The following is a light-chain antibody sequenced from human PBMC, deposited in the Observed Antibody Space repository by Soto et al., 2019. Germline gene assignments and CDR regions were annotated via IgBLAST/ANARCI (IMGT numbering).Light chain of an antibody. V-gene: IGKV2-28*01. CDR3: AQGLATPFT. CDR1: RNLLHSNGYYY. J-gene: IGKJ4*01. CDR2: LGS. Sequence: EIVLTQSPLSLPVTPGEPASISCRSNRNLLHSNGYYYLDWYLQKPGQSPQLLIYLGSNRASGVPDRFSGSGSGTDFTLTISRVEAEDVGVYFCAQGLATPFTFGGGTKVYIK.